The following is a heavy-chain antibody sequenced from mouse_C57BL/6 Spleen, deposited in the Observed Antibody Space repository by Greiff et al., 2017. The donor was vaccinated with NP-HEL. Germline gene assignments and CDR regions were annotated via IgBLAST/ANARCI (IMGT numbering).Heavy chain of an antibody. D-gene: IGHD2-3*01. Sequence: VQLKQSGPGMVKPSQSLSLTCTVTGYSITSGYDWHWIRHFPGNKLEWMGYISYSGSTNYNPSLKSRISITHDTSKNHFFLKLNSVTTEDTATYYCARAFYDGYYDYWGQGTTLTVSS. CDR1: GYSITSGYD. J-gene: IGHJ2*01. CDR3: ARAFYDGYYDY. V-gene: IGHV3-1*01. CDR2: ISYSGST.